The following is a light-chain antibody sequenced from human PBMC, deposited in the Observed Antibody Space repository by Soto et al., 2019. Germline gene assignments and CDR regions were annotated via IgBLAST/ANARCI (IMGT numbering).Light chain of an antibody. Sequence: AIRMTQSPSSFSASTGDRVTITCRASQGISSYLAWYQQKPGKAPKLLIYAASTLQSGVPSRFSGSGSGTDFTLTISCLQSEDFATYYCHHYYSYPSLTFGGGTKVEIK. V-gene: IGKV1-8*01. CDR3: HHYYSYPSLT. CDR1: QGISSY. CDR2: AAS. J-gene: IGKJ4*01.